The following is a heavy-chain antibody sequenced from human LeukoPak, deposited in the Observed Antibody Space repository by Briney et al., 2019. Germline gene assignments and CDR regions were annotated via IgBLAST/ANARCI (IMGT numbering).Heavy chain of an antibody. D-gene: IGHD3-10*01. V-gene: IGHV4-61*02. CDR2: IYTSGST. CDR1: GGSISSGSYY. Sequence: SQTLSLTCTVSGGSISSGSYYWSWIRQPAGKGLEWIGRIYTSGSTSYNPSLKSRVTISVDTSKKQFSLKLSSVTAADTAVYYCARVEEGYGSGRRENYYYYYMDVWGKGTTVTISS. CDR3: ARVEEGYGSGRRENYYYYYMDV. J-gene: IGHJ6*03.